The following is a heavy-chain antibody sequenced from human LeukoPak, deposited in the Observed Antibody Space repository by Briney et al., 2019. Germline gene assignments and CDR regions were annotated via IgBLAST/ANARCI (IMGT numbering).Heavy chain of an antibody. V-gene: IGHV3-23*01. Sequence: SGGSLRLSCTASGFTFSSYAMSWVRQAPGKGLEWVSAISGSGRTTYYVDSVKGRFTISRDNSKNMLYLQMNNLRAEDTAVYYCAKRGTDYYDSSGPAYWGQGTLVTVSS. CDR1: GFTFSSYA. J-gene: IGHJ4*02. CDR2: ISGSGRTT. D-gene: IGHD3-22*01. CDR3: AKRGTDYYDSSGPAY.